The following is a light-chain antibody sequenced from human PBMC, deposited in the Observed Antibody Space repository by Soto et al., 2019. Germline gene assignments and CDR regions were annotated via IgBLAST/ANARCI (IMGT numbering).Light chain of an antibody. Sequence: EIVLTQSPAPLSGSPGERVTLSFRASQRVRSNLALYQQKPGQSPRLLIYGASTRATGRAARFSGSGSGTNFTLTISSLQSGDFAVYYGQQYNRWPQITFGQGTRLHIK. CDR3: QQYNRWPQIT. CDR2: GAS. V-gene: IGKV3-15*01. CDR1: QRVRSN. J-gene: IGKJ5*01.